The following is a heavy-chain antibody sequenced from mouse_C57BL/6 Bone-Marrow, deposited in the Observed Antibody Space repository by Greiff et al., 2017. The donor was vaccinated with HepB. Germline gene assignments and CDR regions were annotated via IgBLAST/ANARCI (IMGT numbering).Heavy chain of an antibody. V-gene: IGHV1-50*01. CDR2: IDPSDSYT. D-gene: IGHD1-1*01. Sequence: QVQLRQPGAELVKPGASVKLSCKASGYTFTSYWMQWVKQRPGQGLEWIGEIDPSDSYTNYNQKFKGKATLTVDTSSSTAYMQLSSLTSEDSAVYYCARERSPYYGSSYDWYFDVGGTGTTVTVSS. J-gene: IGHJ1*03. CDR1: GYTFTSYW. CDR3: ARERSPYYGSSYDWYFDV.